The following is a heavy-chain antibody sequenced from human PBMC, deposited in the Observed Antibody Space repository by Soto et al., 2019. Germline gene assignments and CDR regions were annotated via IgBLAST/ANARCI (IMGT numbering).Heavy chain of an antibody. D-gene: IGHD5-18*01. CDR1: GYTFFTYD. J-gene: IGHJ5*02. CDR3: ARKHGPDTSEDLFDP. V-gene: IGHV1-18*01. CDR2: ISTYSGDT. Sequence: ASVKVSCKASGYTFFTYDISWVRQAPGQGLEWMGWISTYSGDTKYAQKFQGRVTMNTDTSTTTAYLELRSLRSDDTAVYYCARKHGPDTSEDLFDPWGQGTLVTVSS.